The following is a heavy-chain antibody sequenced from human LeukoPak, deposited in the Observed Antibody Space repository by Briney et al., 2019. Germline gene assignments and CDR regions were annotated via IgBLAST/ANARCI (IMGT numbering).Heavy chain of an antibody. J-gene: IGHJ4*02. CDR2: ITSTSSTI. Sequence: GGSLRLSCAASGFTLSSYSMNWVRQAPGKGLEWVSYITSTSSTIYYADSVKGRFTISRDNAENSLFLQMNSLRVGDTAVYYCAREWQGGIAAAGTRIEGDYWGQGTLVAVSS. CDR3: AREWQGGIAAAGTRIEGDY. V-gene: IGHV3-48*04. CDR1: GFTLSSYS. D-gene: IGHD6-13*01.